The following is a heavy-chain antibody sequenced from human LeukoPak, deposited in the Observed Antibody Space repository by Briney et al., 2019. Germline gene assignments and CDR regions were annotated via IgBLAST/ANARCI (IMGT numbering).Heavy chain of an antibody. CDR3: TRDRGAYNLYDY. J-gene: IGHJ4*02. D-gene: IGHD1-1*01. Sequence: PGGSLRLSCTASGFTFGDYAMSWIRQAPGKGLEWVGFIRSKAYGETADYAASVKSRFTIPRDDSKAIAYLQMNSLKTEDTAVYHCTRDRGAYNLYDYWGQGTLVTVSS. CDR2: IRSKAYGETA. CDR1: GFTFGDYA. V-gene: IGHV3-49*03.